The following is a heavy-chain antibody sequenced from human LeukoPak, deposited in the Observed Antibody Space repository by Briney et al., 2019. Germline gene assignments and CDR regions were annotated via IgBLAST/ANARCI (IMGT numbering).Heavy chain of an antibody. CDR3: AKDIFSSVGTPDY. J-gene: IGHJ4*02. D-gene: IGHD3-3*02. Sequence: GGSLRLSCAASGFMFKSYAMSWVRQAPGKGLEWLSGITGRGDGTKYADSVKGRFIISRDNSKNTVHLHLNGLTVEDAAVYYCAKDIFSSVGTPDYWGQGTRVTVSS. CDR1: GFMFKSYA. V-gene: IGHV3-23*01. CDR2: ITGRGDGT.